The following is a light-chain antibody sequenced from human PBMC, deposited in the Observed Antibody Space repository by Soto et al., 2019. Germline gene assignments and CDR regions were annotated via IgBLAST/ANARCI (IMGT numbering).Light chain of an antibody. CDR2: DTS. V-gene: IGKV3-15*01. CDR1: QSVARS. Sequence: EIVVTQSPATLSVSPGERVTLSCRASQSVARSLAWYQQRPGQAPRLLIYDTSTRAPGIAARFSGSGSGTAFTLTISSLQSEDVAFYYCQQYVHWPPGTFGQGTTVEIK. J-gene: IGKJ1*01. CDR3: QQYVHWPPGT.